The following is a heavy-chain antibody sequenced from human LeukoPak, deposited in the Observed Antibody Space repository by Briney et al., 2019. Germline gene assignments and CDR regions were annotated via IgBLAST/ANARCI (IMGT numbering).Heavy chain of an antibody. CDR3: ARDRYYDSSGYYSYAAGMDV. CDR2: ISYDGSNK. V-gene: IGHV3-30-3*01. D-gene: IGHD3-22*01. J-gene: IGHJ6*02. CDR1: GFTFSSYA. Sequence: GRSLRLSCAASGFTFSSYAMHWVRQAPGKGLEWVAVISYDGSNKYYADSGKGRFTISRDNSKNTLYLQMNSLRAEDTAVYYCARDRYYDSSGYYSYAAGMDVWGQGTTVTVSS.